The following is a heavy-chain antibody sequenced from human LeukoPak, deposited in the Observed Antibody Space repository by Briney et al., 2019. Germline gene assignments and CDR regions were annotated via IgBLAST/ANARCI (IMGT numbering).Heavy chain of an antibody. V-gene: IGHV3-21*01. CDR1: GFTFSSYS. Sequence: KTGGSLRLSCAASGFTFSSYSMNWVRQAPGKGLEWVSSISSSSSYIYYTDSVKGRFIISRDNAKNSLYLQMNSLRAEDTAVYYCAREVWLGELLFGTTSYYYYYYMDVWGKGTTVTVSS. J-gene: IGHJ6*03. D-gene: IGHD3-10*01. CDR2: ISSSSSYI. CDR3: AREVWLGELLFGTTSYYYYYYMDV.